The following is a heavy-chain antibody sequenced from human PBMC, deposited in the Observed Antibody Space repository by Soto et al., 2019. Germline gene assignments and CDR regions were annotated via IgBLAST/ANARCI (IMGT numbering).Heavy chain of an antibody. CDR3: ATFCSSTSCYAHNGSPYYYGMDV. V-gene: IGHV1-24*01. CDR2: FDPEDGET. D-gene: IGHD2-2*01. Sequence: ASVKVSCKVSGYTLTEXSMHWVRQAPGKGLEWMGGFDPEDGETIYAQKFQGRVTMTEDTSTDTAYMELSSLRSEDTAVYYCATFCSSTSCYAHNGSPYYYGMDVWGQGTTVTVSS. J-gene: IGHJ6*02. CDR1: GYTLTEXS.